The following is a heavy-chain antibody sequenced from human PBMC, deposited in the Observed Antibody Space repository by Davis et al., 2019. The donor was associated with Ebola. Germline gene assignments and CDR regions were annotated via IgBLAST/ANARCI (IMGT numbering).Heavy chain of an antibody. J-gene: IGHJ4*02. CDR1: GYSFTSYD. CDR3: ARNGYYFDY. CDR2: IKQDGSEK. V-gene: IGHV3-7*03. Sequence: GESLKISCAASGYSFTSYDGSWVRQAPGKGLEWVANIKQDGSEKYYVDSVKGRSTISRDNAKNSLYLQMNSLRAEDTAVYYCARNGYYFDYWRQGTLVTVSS. D-gene: IGHD2-8*01.